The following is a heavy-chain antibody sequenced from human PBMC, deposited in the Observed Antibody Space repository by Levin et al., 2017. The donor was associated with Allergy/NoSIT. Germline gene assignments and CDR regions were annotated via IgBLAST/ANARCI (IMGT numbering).Heavy chain of an antibody. CDR1: GFTFSSYD. Sequence: GGSLRLSCAASGFTFSSYDMHWVRQATGKGLEWVSAIGTAGDTYYPGSVKGRFTISRENAKNSLYLQMNSLRAGDTAVYYCARVARGSAVEDYWGQGTLVTVSS. D-gene: IGHD6-19*01. J-gene: IGHJ4*02. V-gene: IGHV3-13*01. CDR3: ARVARGSAVEDY. CDR2: IGTAGDT.